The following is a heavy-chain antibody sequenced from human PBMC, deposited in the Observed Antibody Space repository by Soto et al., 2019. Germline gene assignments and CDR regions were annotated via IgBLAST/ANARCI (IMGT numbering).Heavy chain of an antibody. CDR3: ARNGGGSGNYYSIDI. CDR2: INPDSGGS. V-gene: IGHV1-2*02. Sequence: QVQLVQSGAAVKKPGASVKVSCKASGYSFSDHYIHWVRQAPGQGLESMGWINPDSGGSNNAQKLEGRFIMTSCTSINTVYMEMSELRSDDIAVYYCARNGGGSGNYYSIDIWGPGTLVTVS. D-gene: IGHD3-22*01. CDR1: GYSFSDHY. J-gene: IGHJ4*02.